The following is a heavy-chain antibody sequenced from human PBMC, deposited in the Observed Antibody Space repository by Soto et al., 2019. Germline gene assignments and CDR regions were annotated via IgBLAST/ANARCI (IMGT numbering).Heavy chain of an antibody. Sequence: GGSLRLSCAASGVTFDSYSMNWIRQAPGKGLEWVASISSGSDYIYYADSVRGRFTISRDNSQRSLYLQMNNLRAEDTALYYWARDGNRFGNWFEPWGQGNVVTVSS. V-gene: IGHV3-21*01. J-gene: IGHJ5*02. CDR3: ARDGNRFGNWFEP. CDR1: GVTFDSYS. CDR2: ISSGSDYI. D-gene: IGHD2-15*01.